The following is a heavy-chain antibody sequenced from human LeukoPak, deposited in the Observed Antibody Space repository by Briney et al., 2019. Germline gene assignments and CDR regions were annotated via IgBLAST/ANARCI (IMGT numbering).Heavy chain of an antibody. CDR2: INPTGGST. J-gene: IGHJ4*02. CDR1: GYTFPSYF. D-gene: IGHD3-16*02. CDR3: NMITFGGVIVYYFDY. V-gene: IGHV1-46*01. Sequence: ASVKVSCKASGYTFPSYFMHWVRQALGQGLEWMGIINPTGGSTTYAQKFQGRVTITRDTSASTAYMELSSLRSEDTAVYYCNMITFGGVIVYYFDYWGQGTLVTVSS.